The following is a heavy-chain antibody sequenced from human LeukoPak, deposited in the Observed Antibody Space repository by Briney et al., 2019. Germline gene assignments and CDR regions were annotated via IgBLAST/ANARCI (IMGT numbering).Heavy chain of an antibody. CDR3: ARRGWEWETLDY. D-gene: IGHD1-26*01. CDR1: GYTFTAYH. J-gene: IGHJ4*02. CDR2: TNPNTGGT. V-gene: IGHV1-2*02. Sequence: ASVKLTCKTSGYTFTAYHVHWVRQAPGQGLEWMGWTNPNTGGTKYAQKFQGRVTMTRDTSISTAYMELSSLRSDDTAVYYCARRGWEWETLDYWGQGTLVTVSS.